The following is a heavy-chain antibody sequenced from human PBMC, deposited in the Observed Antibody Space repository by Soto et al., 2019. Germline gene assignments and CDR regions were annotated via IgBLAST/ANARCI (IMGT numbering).Heavy chain of an antibody. D-gene: IGHD3-10*01. CDR1: GFTFSSYG. Sequence: GGSLRLSCAASGFTFSSYGMHWVRQAPGKGLEWVAVIWYDGSNKYYADSVKGRFTISRDNSKNTLYLQMNSLRAEDTAVYYCARDTSLWFGELSANDAFDIWGQGTMVTVSS. CDR3: ARDTSLWFGELSANDAFDI. V-gene: IGHV3-33*01. J-gene: IGHJ3*02. CDR2: IWYDGSNK.